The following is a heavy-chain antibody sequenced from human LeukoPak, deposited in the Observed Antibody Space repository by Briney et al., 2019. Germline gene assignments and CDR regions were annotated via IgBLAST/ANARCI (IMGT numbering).Heavy chain of an antibody. V-gene: IGHV4-59*01. J-gene: IGHJ4*02. CDR2: IYYSGST. D-gene: IGHD3-22*01. Sequence: PSETLSLTCTVSGGSISSYYWSWIRQPPGKGLEWIGYIYYSGSTSYNPSLKSRVTISVDTSKNQFSLKLSSVTAADTAVYYCARDHYYSPYYYDSSGYPGGFDYWGQGTLVTAS. CDR3: ARDHYYSPYYYDSSGYPGGFDY. CDR1: GGSISSYY.